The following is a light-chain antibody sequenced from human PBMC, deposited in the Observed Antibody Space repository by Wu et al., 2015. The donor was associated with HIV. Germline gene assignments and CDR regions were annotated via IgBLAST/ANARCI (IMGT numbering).Light chain of an antibody. J-gene: IGKJ2*01. CDR2: GAS. Sequence: DIQLTQSPSFLSASVGDRVTITCRASQGISSYLAWYQQKPGKAPKLLIYGASTLQSGVPSRFSGSESGTEFTLTISSLQPEDFATYYCQQLNSYRRRTFGQGTKLEIK. CDR3: QQLNSYRRRT. V-gene: IGKV1-9*01. CDR1: QGISSY.